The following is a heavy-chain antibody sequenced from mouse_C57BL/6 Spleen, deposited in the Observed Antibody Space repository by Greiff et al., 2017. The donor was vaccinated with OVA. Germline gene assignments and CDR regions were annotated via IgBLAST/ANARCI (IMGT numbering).Heavy chain of an antibody. CDR2: INPSTGGT. CDR1: GYSFTGYY. Sequence: ESGPELVKPGASVKISCKASGYSFTGYYMNWVKQSPEKSLEWIGEINPSTGGTTYNQKFTAKATLTVDKSSSTAYMQLKSLTSEDSAVYYCARSGYSNYGGYWGQGTTLTVSS. V-gene: IGHV1-42*01. D-gene: IGHD2-5*01. CDR3: ARSGYSNYGGY. J-gene: IGHJ2*01.